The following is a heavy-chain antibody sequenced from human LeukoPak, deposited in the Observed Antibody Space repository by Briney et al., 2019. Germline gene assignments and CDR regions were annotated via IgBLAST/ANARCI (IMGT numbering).Heavy chain of an antibody. Sequence: SETLSLTCTVSGGSISSSSYYWGWIRQPPGKGLEWIGSIYYSGSTDYNPSLKSRVTISVDTSKNQFSLKVSSVTAADTAVYFCARGGSYYYYYGMDVWGQGTTVTVSS. CDR2: IYYSGST. CDR3: ARGGSYYYYYGMDV. D-gene: IGHD1-26*01. V-gene: IGHV4-39*07. J-gene: IGHJ6*02. CDR1: GGSISSSSYY.